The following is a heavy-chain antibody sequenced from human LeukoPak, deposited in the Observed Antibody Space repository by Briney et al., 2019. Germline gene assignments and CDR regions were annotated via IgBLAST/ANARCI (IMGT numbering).Heavy chain of an antibody. D-gene: IGHD2-21*01. CDR1: GIALSNYS. CDR3: AKDRVNFDL. CDR2: ISDSGGNT. V-gene: IGHV3-23*01. J-gene: IGHJ2*01. Sequence: GGSLRLSCAVSGIALSNYSMSWVRQAPGKGLEWVAGISDSGGNTKYADSVKGRFTISRDNSKNTLYLQMNSLRAEDTAVYYCAKDRVNFDLWGRGTLVTVSS.